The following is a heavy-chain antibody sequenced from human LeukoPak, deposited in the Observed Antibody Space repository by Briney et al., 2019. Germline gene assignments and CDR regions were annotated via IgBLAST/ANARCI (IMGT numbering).Heavy chain of an antibody. J-gene: IGHJ4*02. CDR1: GFTFSSYA. V-gene: IGHV3-30-3*01. D-gene: IGHD6-19*01. CDR3: ARARTVAGYYFDY. Sequence: GRSLRLSCAASGFTFSSYAMHWVRQAPGKGLEWVAVISYDGSNKYYADSVKGRFTISRDNSKNTLYPQMNSLRAEDTAVYYCARARTVAGYYFDYWGQGTLVTVSS. CDR2: ISYDGSNK.